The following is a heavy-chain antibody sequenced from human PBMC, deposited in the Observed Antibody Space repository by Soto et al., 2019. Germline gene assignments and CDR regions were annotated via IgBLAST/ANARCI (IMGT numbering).Heavy chain of an antibody. V-gene: IGHV4-30-4*01. J-gene: IGHJ6*02. CDR2: IFSSGTT. Sequence: SETLSLTCTVPGDSISSGNKYWSWIRQAPGKGLEWIGYIFSSGTTYYNPSLKSRLTMSLDTSQNQSSLRLASVTDADSAVYYCARVPSPFDYYYAMDVWGQGTTVTVSS. CDR1: GDSISSGNKY. CDR3: ARVPSPFDYYYAMDV. D-gene: IGHD3-16*01.